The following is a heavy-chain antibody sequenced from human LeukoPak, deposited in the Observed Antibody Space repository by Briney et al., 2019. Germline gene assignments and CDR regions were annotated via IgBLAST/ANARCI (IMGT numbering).Heavy chain of an antibody. D-gene: IGHD3-22*01. Sequence: PGGSLRLSCAASGFPFSSYAMGWVRQAPGRGLEWVSLIIGVGVGTDEAYSVKGRFTISRDNPKNTLYLQINSLRAEDTAVYYCAKIRFYYDSSFDYWYFDLWGRGTLVTVSS. CDR2: IIGVGVGT. CDR1: GFPFSSYA. CDR3: AKIRFYYDSSFDYWYFDL. V-gene: IGHV3-23*01. J-gene: IGHJ2*01.